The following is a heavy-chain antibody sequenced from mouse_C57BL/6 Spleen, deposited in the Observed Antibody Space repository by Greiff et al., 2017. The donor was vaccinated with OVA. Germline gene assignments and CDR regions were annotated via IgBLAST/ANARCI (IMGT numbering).Heavy chain of an antibody. CDR1: GFTFSDYG. Sequence: EVKLVEPGGGLVKPGGSLKLSCAASGFTFSDYGMHWVRQAPEKGLEWVAYISSGSSTIYYADTVKGRFTISRDNAKNTLFLQITSLRSEDMAMNYCAGTVGATRAMDYWGQGTSLTVSS. V-gene: IGHV5-17*01. J-gene: IGHJ4*01. D-gene: IGHD1-1*01. CDR2: ISSGSSTI. CDR3: AGTVGATRAMDY.